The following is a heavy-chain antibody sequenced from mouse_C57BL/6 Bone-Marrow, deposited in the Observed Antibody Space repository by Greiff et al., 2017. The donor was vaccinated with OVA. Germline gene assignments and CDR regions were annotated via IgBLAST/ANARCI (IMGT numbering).Heavy chain of an antibody. D-gene: IGHD1-1*01. Sequence: QVQLQQPGAELVKPGASVKMSCKASGYTFTSYWITWVKQRPGQGLAWIGDIYPGRGSTNYNEKFKSKATLTVDTASSTAYMQLSSLTSEDSAVYYCARGEFRGSSYDWYFDVWGTGTTVTVSS. CDR1: GYTFTSYW. V-gene: IGHV1-55*01. CDR2: IYPGRGST. J-gene: IGHJ1*03. CDR3: ARGEFRGSSYDWYFDV.